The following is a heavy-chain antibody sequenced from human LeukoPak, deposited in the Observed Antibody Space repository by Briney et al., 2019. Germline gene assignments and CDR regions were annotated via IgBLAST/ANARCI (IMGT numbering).Heavy chain of an antibody. Sequence: GGSLRLSCAVSGFTFSDHFLDWARLAPGKGLEWVGRSRNKAKSYTTEYAASVKGRFTISRDDSKNSLYLQMNSLKTEDTAVYYCVRVGSVAGSDYLDYWGQGTLVTVSS. CDR1: GFTFSDHF. D-gene: IGHD6-19*01. J-gene: IGHJ4*02. CDR3: VRVGSVAGSDYLDY. V-gene: IGHV3-72*01. CDR2: SRNKAKSYTT.